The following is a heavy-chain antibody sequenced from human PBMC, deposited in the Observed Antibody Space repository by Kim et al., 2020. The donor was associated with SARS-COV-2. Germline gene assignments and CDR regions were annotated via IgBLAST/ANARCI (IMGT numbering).Heavy chain of an antibody. CDR2: INHSGST. J-gene: IGHJ4*02. V-gene: IGHV4-34*01. D-gene: IGHD2-21*02. Sequence: SETLSLTCAVYGGSFSGYYWSWIRQPPGKGLEWIGEINHSGSTNYNPSLKSRVTISVDTSKNQFSLKLSSVTAADTAVYYCARLVSIRVTYCGGDCSDKSDYWGQGTLVTVSS. CDR3: ARLVSIRVTYCGGDCSDKSDY. CDR1: GGSFSGYY.